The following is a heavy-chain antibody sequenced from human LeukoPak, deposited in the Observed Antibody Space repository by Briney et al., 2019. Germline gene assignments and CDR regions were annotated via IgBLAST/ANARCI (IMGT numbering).Heavy chain of an antibody. Sequence: PGGSLRLSCAASGFTFSDYYMSWIRQASGKGLEWVSYSSGSSIYYADFVKGRFTISRDNAKNSLYLQMNSLRAEDTAVYYCAREGSSSWYVDYWGQGTLVTVSS. CDR1: GFTFSDYY. J-gene: IGHJ4*02. D-gene: IGHD6-13*01. CDR2: SSGSSI. V-gene: IGHV3-11*01. CDR3: AREGSSSWYVDY.